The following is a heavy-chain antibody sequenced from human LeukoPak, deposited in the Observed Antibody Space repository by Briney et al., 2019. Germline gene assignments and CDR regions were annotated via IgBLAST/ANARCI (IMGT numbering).Heavy chain of an antibody. CDR3: ARDGGITGSYWYFDY. D-gene: IGHD1-26*01. CDR2: ISYDGSNK. V-gene: IGHV3-30-3*01. CDR1: GFTFSSYA. J-gene: IGHJ4*02. Sequence: PGRSLRLSCAASGFTFSSYAMHWVRQAPGKGLEWVAVISYDGSNKYYADSVKGRFTISRDDSKNTLYLQMNSLRAEDTAVYYCARDGGITGSYWYFDYWGQGTLVTVSS.